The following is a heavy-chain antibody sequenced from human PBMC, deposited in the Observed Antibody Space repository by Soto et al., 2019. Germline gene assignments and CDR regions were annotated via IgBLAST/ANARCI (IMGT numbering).Heavy chain of an antibody. V-gene: IGHV4-61*01. CDR1: GGSISSCYY. J-gene: IGHJ6*02. D-gene: IGHD3-10*01. Sequence: SATLSLTCAVPGGSISSCYYWSWIRQPPGKGLEGIGYIYYSGSTNYNPSLKRRVTISVNTSKNQFSLKPSSVIAADTAVYYCARDGESIWPQTYYYYFGMDVWGQGTTVTVSS. CDR2: IYYSGST. CDR3: ARDGESIWPQTYYYYFGMDV.